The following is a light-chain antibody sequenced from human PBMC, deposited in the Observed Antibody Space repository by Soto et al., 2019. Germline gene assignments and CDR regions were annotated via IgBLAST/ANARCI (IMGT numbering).Light chain of an antibody. CDR2: KAF. V-gene: IGKV1-5*03. CDR1: QRTSGW. Sequence: DIQMTQSPSTLSAVVGDRDTITCRASQRTSGWLAWYQQKTGKAPKLLLYKAFSLESGVRSRFSGSGSETRFTLTISSLQRYASATYYWQHLIILYTCGQGTKLDIK. CDR3: QHLIILYT. J-gene: IGKJ2*01.